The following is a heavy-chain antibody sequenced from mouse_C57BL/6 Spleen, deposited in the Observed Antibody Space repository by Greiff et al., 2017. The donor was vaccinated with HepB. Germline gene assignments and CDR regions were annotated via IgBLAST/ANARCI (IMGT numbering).Heavy chain of an antibody. V-gene: IGHV1-59*01. CDR2: IDPSDSYT. CDR3: ARSSKGYWYFDV. J-gene: IGHJ1*03. D-gene: IGHD1-3*01. Sequence: VQLQQSGAELVRPGTSVKLSCKASGYTFTSYWMHWVKQRPGQGLEWIGVIDPSDSYTNYNQKFKGKATLTVDTSSSTAYMQLSSLTSEDSAVYYCARSSKGYWYFDVWGTGTTVTVSS. CDR1: GYTFTSYW.